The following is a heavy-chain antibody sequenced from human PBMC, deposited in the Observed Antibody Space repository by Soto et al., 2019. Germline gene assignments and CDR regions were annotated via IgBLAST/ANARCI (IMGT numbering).Heavy chain of an antibody. CDR2: ISGSGGST. Sequence: VQLLESGGGLVQPGGSLRLSCAASGFTFSSYAMSWVRQAPGKGLEWVSTISGSGGSTYYADSVKGRFTISRDNSKNTLYLQMNSLRAEDTAVFYCAKGMGDFWTGYTHYYNYYMDVWGKGTTVTVSS. CDR1: GFTFSSYA. CDR3: AKGMGDFWTGYTHYYNYYMDV. J-gene: IGHJ6*03. V-gene: IGHV3-23*01. D-gene: IGHD3-3*01.